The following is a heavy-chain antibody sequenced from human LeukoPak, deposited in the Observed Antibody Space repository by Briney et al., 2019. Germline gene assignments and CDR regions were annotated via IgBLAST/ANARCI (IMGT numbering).Heavy chain of an antibody. CDR1: GFTFGDYA. D-gene: IGHD5-18*01. Sequence: GGSLRLSCTASGFTFGDYAMSWFRQAPGKGLEWVGFIRSKAYGGTTEYAASVKGRFTISRDDSKSIAYLQMNSLKTEDTAVYYCTRAMDTAMATYPDYWGQGTLVTVSS. CDR2: IRSKAYGGTT. V-gene: IGHV3-49*03. CDR3: TRAMDTAMATYPDY. J-gene: IGHJ4*02.